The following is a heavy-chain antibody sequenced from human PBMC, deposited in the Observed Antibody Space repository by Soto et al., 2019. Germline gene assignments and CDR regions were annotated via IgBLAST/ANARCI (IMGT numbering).Heavy chain of an antibody. D-gene: IGHD3-16*01. CDR1: GDAISNYY. Sequence: SETLSLTCTVSGDAISNYYWSWIRQTPGRGLEWIGCVHESGSTDYNPSLKGRVTISLHTSKSQFSLSLRSATAADTATYYCARGTRALIPSFFGYWGQGIPVTVSS. CDR2: VHESGST. J-gene: IGHJ4*02. V-gene: IGHV4-59*03. CDR3: ARGTRALIPSFFGY.